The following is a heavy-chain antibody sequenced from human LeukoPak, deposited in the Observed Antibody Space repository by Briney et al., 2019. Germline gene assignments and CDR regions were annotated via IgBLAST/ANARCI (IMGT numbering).Heavy chain of an antibody. V-gene: IGHV1-2*02. CDR1: GYTFTSYG. CDR3: ARETQTAMGAFDI. D-gene: IGHD5-18*01. Sequence: ASVKVSCTAYGYTFTSYGISWVRQAPGQGLEWMGWINPNSGGTNYALKFQGSVTMTRDTSISTAYMELSRLRSDETAVYYCARETQTAMGAFDIWGQGTMVTVSS. CDR2: INPNSGGT. J-gene: IGHJ3*02.